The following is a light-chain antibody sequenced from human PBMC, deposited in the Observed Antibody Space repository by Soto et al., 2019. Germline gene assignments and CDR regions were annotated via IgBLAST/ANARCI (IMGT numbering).Light chain of an antibody. V-gene: IGKV3-11*01. CDR2: DAS. CDR3: QERSKWPPT. CDR1: QSVSRY. Sequence: EIVLTQSPVTLSLSPGERATLSCRASQSVSRYLAWYQHKPGQAPRLLIYDASNRATGIPARFSGSGSGTDFTLTISSLEPEDFAVYYCQERSKWPPTFGPGTRLEIK. J-gene: IGKJ5*01.